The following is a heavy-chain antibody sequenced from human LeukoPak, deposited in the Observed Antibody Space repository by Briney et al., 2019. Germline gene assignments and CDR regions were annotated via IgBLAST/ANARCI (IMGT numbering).Heavy chain of an antibody. Sequence: GGSLRLSCVASGFTFSRYWMTWVRQAPGKGLEWVANIKQDGGEKTYVDSVKGRFTISRDNAKNAVYLQMNSLRVADTAVYYCARGTAMEIYFYGMDVWGQGTMVTVSS. J-gene: IGHJ6*02. CDR1: GFTFSRYW. CDR3: ARGTAMEIYFYGMDV. V-gene: IGHV3-7*03. CDR2: IKQDGGEK. D-gene: IGHD2-21*02.